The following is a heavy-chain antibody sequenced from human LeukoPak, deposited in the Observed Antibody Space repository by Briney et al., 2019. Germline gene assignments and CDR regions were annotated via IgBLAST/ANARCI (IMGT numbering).Heavy chain of an antibody. CDR2: IILIFSKA. CDR3: ARAPYYGSSGYYLPEDYYYYYMDV. Sequence: SVKVSCKASGSTFSNYAIGWVRQAPGQGLEWMGGIILIFSKANYAQNFQGRVTITTDESTSTAYMELSSLRSEDTAVYYCARAPYYGSSGYYLPEDYYYYYMDVWGKGTTVTVSS. J-gene: IGHJ6*03. D-gene: IGHD3-22*01. V-gene: IGHV1-69*05. CDR1: GSTFSNYA.